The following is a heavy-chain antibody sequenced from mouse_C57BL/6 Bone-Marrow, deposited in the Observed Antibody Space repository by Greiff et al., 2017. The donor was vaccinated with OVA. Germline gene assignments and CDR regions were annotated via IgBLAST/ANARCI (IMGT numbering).Heavy chain of an antibody. J-gene: IGHJ1*03. Sequence: DVMLVESGEGLVKPGGSLKLSCAASGFTFSSYAMSWVRQTPEKRLEWVAYISSGGDYIYYADTVKGRFTISRDNARNTLYLQMSSLKSEDTAMYYCTRDGSIYYDFYWYFDVWGTGTTVTVSS. V-gene: IGHV5-9-1*02. CDR1: GFTFSSYA. CDR2: ISSGGDYI. CDR3: TRDGSIYYDFYWYFDV. D-gene: IGHD2-4*01.